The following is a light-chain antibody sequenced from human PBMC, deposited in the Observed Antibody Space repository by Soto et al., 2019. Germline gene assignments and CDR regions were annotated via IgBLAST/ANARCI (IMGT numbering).Light chain of an antibody. CDR2: STS. Sequence: QAVVTQEPSLTVSPGGTVTLTCASSTGAVTSVSYPNWVQQKPGQAPRALIYSTSNSHSWTPARFSGSLLRGKAALTLSGVQPEDEAVYYCLLYFGSAQVFGGGTKLTVL. V-gene: IGLV7-43*01. J-gene: IGLJ3*02. CDR1: TGAVTSVSY. CDR3: LLYFGSAQV.